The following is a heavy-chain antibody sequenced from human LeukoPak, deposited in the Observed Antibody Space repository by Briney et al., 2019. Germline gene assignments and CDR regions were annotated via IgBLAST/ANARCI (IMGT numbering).Heavy chain of an antibody. J-gene: IGHJ4*02. CDR1: GYAFTGYY. CDR2: INPNSGGT. V-gene: IGHV1-2*02. Sequence: ASVKVSCKASGYAFTGYYIYWVRQAPGQGVEWMGWINPNSGGTNYAQTFQGRVTMTRDTSISTAYMELSSLRSDDTAVYYCAREGHTSGFSDSWGQGTLVTVSS. CDR3: AREGHTSGFSDS. D-gene: IGHD3-22*01.